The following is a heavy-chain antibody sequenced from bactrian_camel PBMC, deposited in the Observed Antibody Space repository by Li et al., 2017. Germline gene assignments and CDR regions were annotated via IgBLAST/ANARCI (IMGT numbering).Heavy chain of an antibody. CDR2: IDSDGAP. CDR3: AADCPSLDIDVVLSDKKHFLF. D-gene: IGHD1*01. CDR1: PSRYASDC. V-gene: IGHV3S53*01. J-gene: IGHJ4*01. Sequence: QVQLVESGGGSVQAGGFLRLSCATSPSRYASDCLGWFRQAPGKEREGVASIDSDGAPSYDDSVKGRFTISRDNAKNTVYLQMNSLKPEDTATYYCAADCPSLDIDVVLSDKKHFLFWGQGTQVTVS.